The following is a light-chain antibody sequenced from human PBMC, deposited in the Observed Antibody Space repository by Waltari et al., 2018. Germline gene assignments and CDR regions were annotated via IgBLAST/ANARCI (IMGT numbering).Light chain of an antibody. CDR2: WAS. CDR1: QSVLYSSNNKDY. CDR3: QQYYGTPLT. V-gene: IGKV4-1*01. J-gene: IGKJ4*01. Sequence: DIVMTQSPDSLAVSLGERATINCKSSQSVLYSSNNKDYLAWYQQKPGQPPKLLIYWASTRESGVPDRFRGSGSETEFTRTISSQQAEDVAVYYCQQYYGTPLTFGGGTKVEVK.